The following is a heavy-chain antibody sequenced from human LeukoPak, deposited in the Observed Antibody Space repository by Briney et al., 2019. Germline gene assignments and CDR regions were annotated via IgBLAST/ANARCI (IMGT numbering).Heavy chain of an antibody. Sequence: SQTLSLTCTVSGGSISSGGYYWSWIRQHPGTGLEWIGYIYYSGSTYYNPSLKSRVTISVDTSKNQFSLKLSSVTAADTAVYYCARGVIVTYYDILTGLYYFDYWGQGTLVTVSS. CDR3: ARGVIVTYYDILTGLYYFDY. V-gene: IGHV4-31*03. CDR2: IYYSGST. D-gene: IGHD3-9*01. J-gene: IGHJ4*02. CDR1: GGSISSGGYY.